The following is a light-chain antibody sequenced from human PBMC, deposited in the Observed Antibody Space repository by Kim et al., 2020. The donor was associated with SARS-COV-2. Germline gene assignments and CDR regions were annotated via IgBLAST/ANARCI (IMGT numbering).Light chain of an antibody. J-gene: IGLJ3*02. V-gene: IGLV8-61*01. CDR1: SGSGSTSYY. Sequence: GATVTLPRGLSSGSGSTSYYPSWYQQTPGQAPRTLIYSTNTRSSGVPDRFSGSILGNKAALTITGAQADDESDYYCVLYMGSGAWVFGGGTQLTVL. CDR2: STN. CDR3: VLYMGSGAWV.